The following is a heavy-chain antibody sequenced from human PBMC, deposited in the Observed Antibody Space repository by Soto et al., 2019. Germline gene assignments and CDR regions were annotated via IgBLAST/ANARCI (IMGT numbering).Heavy chain of an antibody. D-gene: IGHD5-18*01. Sequence: GGSLRLSCAASGFTFDDYAMHWVRQAPGKGLEWVSGISWNSGSIGYADSVKGRFTISRDNAKNSLYLQMNSLRAEDTALYYCAKAGYSYGYGAFDIRGQGTMVTVSS. CDR3: AKAGYSYGYGAFDI. J-gene: IGHJ3*02. CDR1: GFTFDDYA. V-gene: IGHV3-9*01. CDR2: ISWNSGSI.